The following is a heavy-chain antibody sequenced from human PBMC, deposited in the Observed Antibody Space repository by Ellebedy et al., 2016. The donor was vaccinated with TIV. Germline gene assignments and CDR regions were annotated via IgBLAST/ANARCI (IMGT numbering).Heavy chain of an antibody. CDR3: ARGGYGDY. D-gene: IGHD5-12*01. Sequence: PGGSLRLSCAASGFTFSSYSMNWVRQAPGKGLEWVSYITGISSTIYYADSVKGRFTISRDNAKNSLYLQMNRLRDEDTAVYYCARGGYGDYWGQGTLVTVSS. V-gene: IGHV3-48*02. J-gene: IGHJ4*02. CDR2: ITGISSTI. CDR1: GFTFSSYS.